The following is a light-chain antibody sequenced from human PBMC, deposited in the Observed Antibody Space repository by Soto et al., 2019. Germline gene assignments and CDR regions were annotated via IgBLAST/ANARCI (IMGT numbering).Light chain of an antibody. CDR2: AAS. CDR1: QRISTY. CDR3: HQTYSIPPT. V-gene: IGKV1-39*01. J-gene: IGKJ1*01. Sequence: IQMTQSPSSLSASVGDRVTITCRASQRISTYLNWFQQRPGKAPRLLIYAASTLQTGVSSNFSGSASGTDFTLTITSLQPEDFATYYCHQTYSIPPTFGQGTKVEI.